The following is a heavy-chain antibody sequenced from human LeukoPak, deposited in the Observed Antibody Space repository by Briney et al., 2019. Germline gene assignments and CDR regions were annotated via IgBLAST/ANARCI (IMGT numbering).Heavy chain of an antibody. CDR3: ARDWGATMVWYFDL. CDR1: GGSISSSSYY. D-gene: IGHD1-26*01. V-gene: IGHV4-39*07. Sequence: PSETLSLTCTVSGGSISSSSYYWGWIRQPPGKGLEWIGSIYYSGSTYYNPSLKSRVTISVDTSKNQFSRKLSSVTAADTAVYYCARDWGATMVWYFDLWGRGTLVTVSS. CDR2: IYYSGST. J-gene: IGHJ2*01.